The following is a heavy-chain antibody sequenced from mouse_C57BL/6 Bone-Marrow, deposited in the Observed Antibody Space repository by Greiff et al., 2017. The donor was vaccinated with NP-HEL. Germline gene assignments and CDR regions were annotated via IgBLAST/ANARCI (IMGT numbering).Heavy chain of an antibody. V-gene: IGHV1-19*01. J-gene: IGHJ1*03. CDR1: GYTFTDYY. CDR3: ARGNSNYRYFDV. Sequence: EVQLHQSGPVLVKPGASVKMSCKASGYTFTDYYMNWVKQSHGKSLEWIGVINPYNGGTSYNQKFKGKATLTVDKSSSTAYMELNSLTSEDSAVYYCARGNSNYRYFDVWGTGTTVTVSS. CDR2: INPYNGGT. D-gene: IGHD2-5*01.